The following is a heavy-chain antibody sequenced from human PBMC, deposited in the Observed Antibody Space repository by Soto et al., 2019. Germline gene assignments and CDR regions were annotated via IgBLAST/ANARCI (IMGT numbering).Heavy chain of an antibody. CDR1: GGSFSGYY. CDR2: INHSGST. J-gene: IGHJ6*02. D-gene: IGHD3-10*01. CDR3: ARGRGYYYGSGSYYKNPRYYYYGMDV. V-gene: IGHV4-34*01. Sequence: SETLSLTCAVYGGSFSGYYWSWIRQPPGKGLEWIGEINHSGSTNYNPSLKSRVTISVDTSKNQFSLKLSSVTAADTAVYYCARGRGYYYGSGSYYKNPRYYYYGMDVWGQGTTVTV.